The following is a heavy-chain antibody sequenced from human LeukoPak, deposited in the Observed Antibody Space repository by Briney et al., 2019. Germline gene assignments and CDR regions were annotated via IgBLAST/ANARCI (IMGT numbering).Heavy chain of an antibody. D-gene: IGHD6-13*01. Sequence: GGSLRLSCAASGFTSSTYGMSWVRQAPRKGLEWVSHISGSGENTYYADSVKGRFTISRDNSRNTLYLQMNSLRAEDTAVYYCAKELSSRRPFDYWGQGTLVTVSS. CDR2: ISGSGENT. J-gene: IGHJ4*02. V-gene: IGHV3-23*01. CDR1: GFTSSTYG. CDR3: AKELSSRRPFDY.